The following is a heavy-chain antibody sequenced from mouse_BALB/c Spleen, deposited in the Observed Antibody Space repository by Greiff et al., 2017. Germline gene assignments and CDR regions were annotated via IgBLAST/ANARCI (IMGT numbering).Heavy chain of an antibody. CDR1: GFTFSSYT. CDR2: ISSGGSYT. CDR3: TRGGNLDY. V-gene: IGHV5-6-4*01. Sequence: EVQLQESGGGLVQPGGSLKLSCAASGFTFSSYTMSWVRQTPEKRLEWVATISSGGSYTYYPDSVKGRFTISRDNAKNTLYLQMSSLKSEDTAMYYCTRGGNLDYWGQGTTLTVSS. D-gene: IGHD2-1*01. J-gene: IGHJ2*01.